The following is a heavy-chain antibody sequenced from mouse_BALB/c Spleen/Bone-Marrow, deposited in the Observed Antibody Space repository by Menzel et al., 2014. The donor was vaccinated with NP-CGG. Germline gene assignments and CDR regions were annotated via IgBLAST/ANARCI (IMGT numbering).Heavy chain of an antibody. CDR2: IHLSDSES. CDR3: TRYDLTTRAFAC. J-gene: IGHJ3*01. V-gene: IGHV1-61*01. Sequence: VKLMESGAELVRPGASVKLSCKASGYSFTSXWMNWVKQRPGQXXEWIGMIHLSDSESRLNQKFKDKATLTVDKSSSTAYMQLSSPTSEDSAVYYCTRYDLTTRAFACWGQGTLVTVSA. CDR1: GYSFTSXW. D-gene: IGHD3-3*01.